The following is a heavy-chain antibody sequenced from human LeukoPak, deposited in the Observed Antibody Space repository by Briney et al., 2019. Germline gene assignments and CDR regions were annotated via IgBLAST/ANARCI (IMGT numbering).Heavy chain of an antibody. J-gene: IGHJ4*02. D-gene: IGHD3-22*01. CDR3: ARGGDYYDSSGYSWDY. V-gene: IGHV4-30-4*08. Sequence: SETLSLTCTVSGGSISSGDYYWSWIRQPPGKGLEWIGYIYYSGSTYYNPSLKSRVTISVDTSKNQFSLKLSSVTAADTAVYYCARGGDYYDSSGYSWDYWGQGPLVTVPS. CDR1: GGSISSGDYY. CDR2: IYYSGST.